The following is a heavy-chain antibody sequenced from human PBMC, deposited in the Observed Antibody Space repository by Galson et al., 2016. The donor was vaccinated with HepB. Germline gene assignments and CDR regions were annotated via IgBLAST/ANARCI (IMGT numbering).Heavy chain of an antibody. CDR3: ARRQRIAAHLAPFDI. V-gene: IGHV4-39*01. Sequence: SETLSLTCSVSGGSISERSYYWGWIRQPPGKGLEWIGNVYYSGTTHYNPSLESRPTVSFDTTKNQFPLRLTSVTAAETAVYYCARRQRIAAHLAPFDIWGQGTMVTVSS. J-gene: IGHJ3*02. CDR1: GGSISERSYY. D-gene: IGHD6-6*01. CDR2: VYYSGTT.